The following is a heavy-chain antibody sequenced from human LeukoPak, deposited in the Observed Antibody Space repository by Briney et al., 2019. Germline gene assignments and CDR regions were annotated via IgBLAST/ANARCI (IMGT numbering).Heavy chain of an antibody. J-gene: IGHJ3*02. CDR1: GGSIGSTTYY. CDR2: IYYSGST. D-gene: IGHD1-26*01. Sequence: PSETLSLTCTVSGGSIGSTTYYWGWIRQPPGKELECIGSIYYSGSTYYNPSLKSRVTISLDTFKNQFSLKLSSVTAADTAVYYCARHKQSGTYYDAFDIWGQGTMVTVSS. CDR3: ARHKQSGTYYDAFDI. V-gene: IGHV4-39*01.